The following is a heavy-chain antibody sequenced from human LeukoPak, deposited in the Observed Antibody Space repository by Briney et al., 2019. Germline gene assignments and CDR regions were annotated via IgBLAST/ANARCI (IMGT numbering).Heavy chain of an antibody. V-gene: IGHV5-51*01. Sequence: GESLKISCKASGYTFTTYWIGWVRQMPGKGLEWMGLIYPGDSHTIYSPSFQGQVTISADKSISTTYLQWSSLRASDTAMYYCARWKGNTYGDWDYWGQGTLVTVSS. D-gene: IGHD4-17*01. CDR1: GYTFTTYW. CDR3: ARWKGNTYGDWDY. CDR2: IYPGDSHT. J-gene: IGHJ4*02.